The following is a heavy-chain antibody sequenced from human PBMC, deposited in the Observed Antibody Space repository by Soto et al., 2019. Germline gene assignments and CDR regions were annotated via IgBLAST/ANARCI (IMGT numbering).Heavy chain of an antibody. CDR3: SGRGGSSSPYYYYALDV. CDR2: IYSNGDT. V-gene: IGHV4-31*03. D-gene: IGHD6-6*01. J-gene: IGHJ6*02. CDR1: SGSMNNGGYY. Sequence: SETLSLTCSVSSGSMNNGGYYWSWIRQLPGKGLEWIGYIYSNGDTYYNPSLKSRVTISVDTSKNQFSLNLTSVTAADTAVYYCSGRGGSSSPYYYYALDVWGQGTTVTVS.